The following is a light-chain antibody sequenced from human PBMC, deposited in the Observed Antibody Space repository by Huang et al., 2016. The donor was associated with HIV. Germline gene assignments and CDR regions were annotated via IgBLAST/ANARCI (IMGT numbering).Light chain of an antibody. CDR2: KAS. CDR1: HRSSSW. V-gene: IGKV1-5*03. J-gene: IGKJ1*01. Sequence: DIQMTQSPSTLSAFVGDRVTITCRTSHRSSSWLAWYQQKPGKAPNLLISKASNLESVVPSRFSGNGSGTEFTLTISGLQPDDLATYYCQQQWTFGQGTKVEI. CDR3: QQQWT.